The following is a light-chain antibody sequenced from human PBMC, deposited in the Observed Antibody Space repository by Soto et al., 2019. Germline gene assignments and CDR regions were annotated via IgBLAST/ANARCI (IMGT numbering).Light chain of an antibody. CDR2: DAS. CDR1: QSFSTW. CDR3: QRYDSSSGT. Sequence: DIQMTQSPSTLSASVGDRVTITCRASQSFSTWLAWYQQKPGKAPKLLIYDASNLQSGVPSRFSGSGSGTEFTLTISGLQPDDFATYYCQRYDSSSGTFGQGTKVDIK. V-gene: IGKV1-5*01. J-gene: IGKJ1*01.